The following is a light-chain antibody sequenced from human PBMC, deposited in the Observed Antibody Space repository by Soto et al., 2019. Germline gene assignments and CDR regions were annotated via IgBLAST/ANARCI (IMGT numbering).Light chain of an antibody. CDR3: SSYTSSSTLGHVV. CDR1: SSDVGGYNY. CDR2: DVS. J-gene: IGLJ2*01. Sequence: QSALTQPASVSXSPGQSITISCTGTSSDVGGYNYVSWYQQHPGKAPKLMIYDVSNRPSGVSNRFSGSKSGNTASLTISGLQAEDEADYYCSSYTSSSTLGHVVFGGGTKLTVL. V-gene: IGLV2-14*01.